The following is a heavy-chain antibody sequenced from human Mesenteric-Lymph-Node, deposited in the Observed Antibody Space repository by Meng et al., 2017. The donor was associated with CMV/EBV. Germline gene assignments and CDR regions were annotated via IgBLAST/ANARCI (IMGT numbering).Heavy chain of an antibody. Sequence: GESLKISCAASGFTFSDYFMTWIRQAPGKGLEWIAYISASGSTAYYADSVKGCFTISRDNGEYTLFRQLNNVSVADTAVYYCARKARWGQGTRVTVSS. CDR1: GFTFSDYF. J-gene: IGHJ4*02. V-gene: IGHV3-11*01. CDR2: ISASGSTA. CDR3: ARKAR.